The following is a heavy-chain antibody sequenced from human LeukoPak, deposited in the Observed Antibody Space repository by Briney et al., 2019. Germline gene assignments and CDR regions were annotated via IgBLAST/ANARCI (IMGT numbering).Heavy chain of an antibody. V-gene: IGHV3-7*04. CDR3: ARAPDFWSGYQNTNYYYYMDV. Sequence: VQPGGSLRLSCAASGFTFSSYGMHWVRQAPGKGLEWVANIKQDGSEKYYVDSVKGRFTISRDNAKNSLYLQMNSLRAEDTAVYYCARAPDFWSGYQNTNYYYYMDVWGKGTTVTVSS. CDR2: IKQDGSEK. J-gene: IGHJ6*03. D-gene: IGHD3-3*01. CDR1: GFTFSSYG.